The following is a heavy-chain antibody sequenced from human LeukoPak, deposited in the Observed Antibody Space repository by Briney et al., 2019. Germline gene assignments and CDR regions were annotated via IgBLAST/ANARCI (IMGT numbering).Heavy chain of an antibody. Sequence: GGSLRLSCAASGFPFSNYAMSWVRQPPGKGLEWVSAISGSGGSTYYADSVKGRFTISRDNSKNTLYLQMNSLRAEDTAVYYCAKSLCSSTSCYQYYYYGMDVWGQGTTVTVSS. CDR2: ISGSGGST. CDR3: AKSLCSSTSCYQYYYYGMDV. V-gene: IGHV3-23*01. D-gene: IGHD2-2*01. J-gene: IGHJ6*02. CDR1: GFPFSNYA.